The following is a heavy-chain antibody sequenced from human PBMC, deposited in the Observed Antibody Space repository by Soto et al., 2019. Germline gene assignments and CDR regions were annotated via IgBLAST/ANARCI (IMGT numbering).Heavy chain of an antibody. J-gene: IGHJ6*02. Sequence: QVQLVESGGAAVQPGRSLRLSCVGSGFTFSNYGMHWVRQAPGKGLEWVAVQWFDGSNKFHTDSVQGRFTISRDNSQNTVYLQTNSLRAEDTAVYYCARDVGDVMSTIQGHGMDVWGQGTTVTVSS. CDR1: GFTFSNYG. CDR3: ARDVGDVMSTIQGHGMDV. CDR2: QWFDGSNK. D-gene: IGHD5-12*01. V-gene: IGHV3-33*01.